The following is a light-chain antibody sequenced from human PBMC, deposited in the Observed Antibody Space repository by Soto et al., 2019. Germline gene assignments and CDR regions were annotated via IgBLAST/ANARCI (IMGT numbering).Light chain of an antibody. V-gene: IGLV2-14*03. CDR1: RSNVGGYNS. CDR2: DVS. CDR3: SSYTSSSSPPVV. J-gene: IGLJ2*01. Sequence: QSVLTQPASVSGSPGQSITISCTGTRSNVGGYNSVSWYQQHPGKAPKLMIYDVSNRPSVVSARFSGSKSGNTASLTISGLQAEDEDDYYCSSYTSSSSPPVVFGGGTKVTVL.